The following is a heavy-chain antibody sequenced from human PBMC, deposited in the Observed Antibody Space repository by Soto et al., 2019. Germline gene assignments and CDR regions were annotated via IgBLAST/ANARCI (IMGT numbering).Heavy chain of an antibody. Sequence: ASVKVSCKASGYTFTSYGISWVRQAPGQGLEWMGWISAYNGNTNYAQKLQGRVTMTTDTSTSTAYMELRSLRSDDTAVYYCAREITYYDFWSGYGPPYYYYGMDVWGQGTTVTVSS. V-gene: IGHV1-18*01. CDR1: GYTFTSYG. D-gene: IGHD3-3*01. CDR3: AREITYYDFWSGYGPPYYYYGMDV. J-gene: IGHJ6*02. CDR2: ISAYNGNT.